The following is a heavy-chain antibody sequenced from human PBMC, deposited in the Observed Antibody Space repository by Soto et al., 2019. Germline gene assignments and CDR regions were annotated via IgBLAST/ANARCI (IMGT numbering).Heavy chain of an antibody. Sequence: EVQLVESGGALVPPGGSLRLSCAASGFTFSYYDMHWVRQAEGKGLEWVAAIGTSDDTYYADSVQGRFSISREDAKDSLYLQMSSLGAEDTAVYYCARGLLGAIDYWGQGTLVTVSS. CDR3: ARGLLGAIDY. J-gene: IGHJ4*02. D-gene: IGHD3-16*01. CDR2: IGTSDDT. CDR1: GFTFSYYD. V-gene: IGHV3-13*01.